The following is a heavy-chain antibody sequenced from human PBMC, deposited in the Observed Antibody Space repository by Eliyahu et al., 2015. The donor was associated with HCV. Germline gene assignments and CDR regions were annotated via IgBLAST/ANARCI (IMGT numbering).Heavy chain of an antibody. CDR3: ARDHGSGSYYNYYYYGMDV. CDR2: IWYDGSNK. Sequence: QVQLVESGGGVVQPGRSLRLSCAASGFTFCSYGMXWVRQAPGKGLEWVAVIWYDGSNKYYADSVKGRFTISRDNSKNTLYLQMNSLRAEDTAVYYCARDHGSGSYYNYYYYGMDVWGQGTTVTVSS. D-gene: IGHD3-10*01. CDR1: GFTFCSYG. J-gene: IGHJ6*02. V-gene: IGHV3-33*01.